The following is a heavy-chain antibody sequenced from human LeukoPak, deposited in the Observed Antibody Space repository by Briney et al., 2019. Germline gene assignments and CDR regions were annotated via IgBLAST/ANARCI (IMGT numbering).Heavy chain of an antibody. V-gene: IGHV3-21*01. CDR1: AFSFSSSS. J-gene: IGHJ4*02. CDR2: ISSSGSYI. CDR3: ASGSGVQVWSSLDY. Sequence: GGSLRLSRAASAFSFSSSSMNWVRQAPGKGLEWVSSISSSGSYIYYADSVKGRFTISRDNAKNSLHLQMNSLRAEDTAVYYCASGSGVQVWSSLDYWGQGTLVTVSS. D-gene: IGHD3-10*01.